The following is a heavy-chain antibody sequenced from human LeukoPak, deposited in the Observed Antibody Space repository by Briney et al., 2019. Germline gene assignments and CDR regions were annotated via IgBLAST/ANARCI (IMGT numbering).Heavy chain of an antibody. CDR3: ARAGVAARLTPFDY. D-gene: IGHD6-6*01. J-gene: IGHJ4*02. CDR1: GGTFSSYA. V-gene: IGHV1-69*13. CDR2: IIPIFGTA. Sequence: PSVKVSCKASGGTFSSYAISWVRQAPGQGLEWMGGIIPIFGTANYAQKFQGRVTITADESTSTAYMELCSLRSEDTAVYYCARAGVAARLTPFDYWGQGTLVTVSS.